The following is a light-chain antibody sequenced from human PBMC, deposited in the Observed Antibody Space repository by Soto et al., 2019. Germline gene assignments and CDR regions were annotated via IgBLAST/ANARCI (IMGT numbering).Light chain of an antibody. CDR3: QQYNKWPPYT. Sequence: EIVMTQSPANLSVSPGERATLSCRASQSISSNLAWYQQKPGQGPRLLIYGASTRATGIPVRFSGSGSGTEFTLTISSLQSEDFAVYYCQQYNKWPPYTFGQGTKLEIK. J-gene: IGKJ2*01. V-gene: IGKV3-15*01. CDR2: GAS. CDR1: QSISSN.